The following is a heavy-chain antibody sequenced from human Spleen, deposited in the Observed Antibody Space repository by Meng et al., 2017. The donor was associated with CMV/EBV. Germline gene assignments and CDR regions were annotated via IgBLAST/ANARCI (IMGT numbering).Heavy chain of an antibody. D-gene: IGHD6-13*01. Sequence: SVKVSCKDSGYTFTGYYMHWVRQAPGQGLEWMVWINPNSGGTNYAQKFQGRVTMTRDTSISTAYMELSRLRSDDTAVYYCARVGYSSSWSGWFDPWGQGTLVTVSS. CDR2: INPNSGGT. J-gene: IGHJ5*02. CDR3: ARVGYSSSWSGWFDP. V-gene: IGHV1-2*02. CDR1: GYTFTGYY.